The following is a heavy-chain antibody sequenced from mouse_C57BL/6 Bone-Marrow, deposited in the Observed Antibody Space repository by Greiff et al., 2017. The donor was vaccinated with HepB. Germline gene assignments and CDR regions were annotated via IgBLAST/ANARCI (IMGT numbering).Heavy chain of an antibody. CDR1: GYAFTNYL. CDR3: ARWRSNNRDWFAY. D-gene: IGHD2-5*01. Sequence: QVQLQQSGAELVRPGTSVKVSCKASGYAFTNYLIEWVKQRPGQGLEWIGGINPGSGGTKYNEKFKGKATLTADKSSSTAYMQLSSLTSEDTAVYFCARWRSNNRDWFAYWGQGTLVTVSA. J-gene: IGHJ3*01. V-gene: IGHV1-54*01. CDR2: INPGSGGT.